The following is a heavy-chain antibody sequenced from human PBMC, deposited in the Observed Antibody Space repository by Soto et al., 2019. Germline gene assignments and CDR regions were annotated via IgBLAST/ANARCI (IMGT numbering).Heavy chain of an antibody. J-gene: IGHJ6*02. CDR2: INAGNGNT. D-gene: IGHD6-13*01. CDR3: ARDRVVAAATRPVYYYYGMDV. Sequence: ASVKVSCKASGYTFTSYAMHWARQAPGQRLEWMGWINAGNGNTKYSQKFQGRVTITRDTSASTAYMELSSLRSEDTAVYYCARDRVVAAATRPVYYYYGMDVWGQGTTVTVSS. CDR1: GYTFTSYA. V-gene: IGHV1-3*01.